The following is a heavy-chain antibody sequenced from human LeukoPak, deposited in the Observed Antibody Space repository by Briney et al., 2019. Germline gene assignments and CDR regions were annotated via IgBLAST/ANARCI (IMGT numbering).Heavy chain of an antibody. V-gene: IGHV4-34*01. J-gene: IGHJ4*02. CDR3: ARGLWFPFFDY. Sequence: SETLSLTCAVYGVSFSGYYWSWIRQPPGKGLEWIGEINHSGSTNYNPSLKSRVTISVDTSKNQFSLKLSSVTAADTAVYYCARGLWFPFFDYWGQGTLVTVSS. CDR1: GVSFSGYY. D-gene: IGHD3-10*01. CDR2: INHSGST.